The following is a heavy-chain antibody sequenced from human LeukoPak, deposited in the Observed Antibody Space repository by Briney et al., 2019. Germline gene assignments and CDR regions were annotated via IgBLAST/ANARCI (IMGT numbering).Heavy chain of an antibody. D-gene: IGHD3-16*02. CDR1: SGSISTSNYY. CDR2: IFYSGST. CDR3: AREGGYDYVWGSYRPYYFDY. J-gene: IGHJ4*02. Sequence: SETLSLTCTVSSGSISTSNYYWGWVRQPPGKALEWIGNIFYSGSTYYSPSLKSRVTISLDTSRNQFSLKLNSVTAADTAVYYCAREGGYDYVWGSYRPYYFDYWGQGTLVTVSS. V-gene: IGHV4-39*07.